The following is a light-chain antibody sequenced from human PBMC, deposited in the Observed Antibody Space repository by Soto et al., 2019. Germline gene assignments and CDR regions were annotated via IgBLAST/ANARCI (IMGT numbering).Light chain of an antibody. CDR3: QQANSFPPT. CDR1: QCIISC. CDR2: AAA. V-gene: IGKV1-12*01. Sequence: IQMTQSPSSVSASVGDRVTITCRASQCIISCVSWYQQKPGKAPKLLIYAAASLQSGVPSRFSGSGSGTDFTLTISSLQPEDFATYYCQQANSFPPTFGQGTKVDIK. J-gene: IGKJ1*01.